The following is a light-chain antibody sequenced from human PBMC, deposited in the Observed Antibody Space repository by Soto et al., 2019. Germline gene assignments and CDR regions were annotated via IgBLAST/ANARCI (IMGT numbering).Light chain of an antibody. CDR2: AAS. J-gene: IGKJ1*01. CDR1: QGIRND. Sequence: ALQMTQSPSSLSASVGDRVTITCRTSQGIRNDLGWYQQKPGKAPKLLIYAASSLQSGVPSRFSGSGSGTDFTLTISSLQPEDFATYYCLQDYNYPRTFGQGTKVEIK. CDR3: LQDYNYPRT. V-gene: IGKV1-6*01.